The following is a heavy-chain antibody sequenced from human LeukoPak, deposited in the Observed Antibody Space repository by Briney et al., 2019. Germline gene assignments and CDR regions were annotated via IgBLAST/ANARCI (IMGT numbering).Heavy chain of an antibody. V-gene: IGHV4-59*01. Sequence: SETLSLTCTVSGGSISNYFWSWIRQPPGKGLEWIGYIYYSGSTNYNPSVKSRITMSVDISKNHFSLKLSSVTAADTAVYYRAKAVFSYDSSALFFNPWGQGTLVTVSS. CDR1: GGSISNYF. J-gene: IGHJ5*02. CDR3: AKAVFSYDSSALFFNP. CDR2: IYYSGST. D-gene: IGHD3-22*01.